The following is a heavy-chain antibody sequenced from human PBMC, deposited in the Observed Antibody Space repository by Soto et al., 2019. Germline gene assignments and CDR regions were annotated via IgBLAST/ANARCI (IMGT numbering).Heavy chain of an antibody. CDR2: ISSDGSTT. CDR3: ARAASSGWYVGY. CDR1: GFTSSDYA. Sequence: VGSLRLSCSVSGFTSSDYAMHWVRQAPGKGLEYVSGISSDGSTTYYAVSVKGRFTMSRDNSKNTLYLQMNSLRAEDTAVYYCARAASSGWYVGYWGQGTLVTVSS. J-gene: IGHJ4*02. V-gene: IGHV3-64*04. D-gene: IGHD6-19*01.